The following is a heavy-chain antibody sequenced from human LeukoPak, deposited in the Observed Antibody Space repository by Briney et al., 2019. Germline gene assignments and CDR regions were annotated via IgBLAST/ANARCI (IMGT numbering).Heavy chain of an antibody. CDR3: TGAHKYSSGWYRVDAFDI. CDR1: GFSFSSYW. J-gene: IGHJ3*02. Sequence: GGSLRLSCTASGFSFSSYWVSWVRQAPGKGLEWVGRIRSKANSYATAYAASVKGRFTISRDDSKNTAYLQMNSLKTEDTAVYYCTGAHKYSSGWYRVDAFDIWGQGTMVTVSS. CDR2: IRSKANSYAT. V-gene: IGHV3-73*01. D-gene: IGHD6-19*01.